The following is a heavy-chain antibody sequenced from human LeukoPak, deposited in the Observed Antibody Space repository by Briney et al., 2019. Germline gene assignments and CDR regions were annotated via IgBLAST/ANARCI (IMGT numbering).Heavy chain of an antibody. CDR3: ARGRVSSSTWYSTYYYFFYMDF. CDR2: VDHTGST. D-gene: IGHD4-11*01. CDR1: GASMSTYY. V-gene: IGHV4-59*01. J-gene: IGHJ6*03. Sequence: SETLSLTCTVSGASMSTYYWTWIRQPPGKGLEWIGYVDHTGSTKFNLSLNGRVSISRDTSNNFFSLRLRSVTAADTAVYFCARGRVSSSTWYSTYYYFFYMDFWGKGTTVTVSS.